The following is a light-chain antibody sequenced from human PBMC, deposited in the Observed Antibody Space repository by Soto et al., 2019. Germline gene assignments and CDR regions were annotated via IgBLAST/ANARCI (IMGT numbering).Light chain of an antibody. J-gene: IGKJ4*01. CDR3: QQTYTTPQT. CDR2: SAS. CDR1: QSIGIH. V-gene: IGKV1-39*01. Sequence: DIQMTQSPSSLSASLGDRVTITCRASQSIGIHLHWYQHKPGKAPKLLIYSASSLQSGVPSRFSGSGSGTGFTLIISSLEPVDFAIYFCQQTYTTPQTFGGGTRLDMK.